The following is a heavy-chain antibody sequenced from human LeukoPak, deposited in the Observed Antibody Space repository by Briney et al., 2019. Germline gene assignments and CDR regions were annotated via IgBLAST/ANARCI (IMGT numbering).Heavy chain of an antibody. CDR3: ARAGYVVVTASGAFDI. J-gene: IGHJ3*02. Sequence: GGSLRLSCAASGFTFSSYGMHWVRQAPGKGLEWVAVISYDGSNKYYADSVKGRFTISRDNSKNSLYLQMNSLRAEDTAVYYCARAGYVVVTASGAFDIWGQGTMVTVSS. D-gene: IGHD2-21*02. CDR1: GFTFSSYG. V-gene: IGHV3-30*03. CDR2: ISYDGSNK.